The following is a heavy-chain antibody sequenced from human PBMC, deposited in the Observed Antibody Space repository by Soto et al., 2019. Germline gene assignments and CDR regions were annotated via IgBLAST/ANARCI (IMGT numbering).Heavy chain of an antibody. J-gene: IGHJ4*02. CDR3: ARTGWPQSSYYFDY. CDR2: INEDGSEK. V-gene: IGHV3-7*03. CDR1: GFSFSLFW. Sequence: VGSLRLSCAASGFSFSLFWMSWVRQTPGKGLEWVANINEDGSEKFFADSVKGRFTISRDNAKNSLSLQMNSLTADDTAVYYCARTGWPQSSYYFDYWGQGTLVTVSS. D-gene: IGHD3-16*01.